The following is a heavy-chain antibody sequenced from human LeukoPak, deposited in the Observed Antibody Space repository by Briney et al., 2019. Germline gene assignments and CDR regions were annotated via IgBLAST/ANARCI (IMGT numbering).Heavy chain of an antibody. J-gene: IGHJ3*02. CDR3: ARDRLGDYGNDGAFDI. D-gene: IGHD4-17*01. CDR1: GFTFSSYG. Sequence: PGGSLRLSCAASGFTFSSYGMHWVRQAPGKGLEWVAVIWYDGSNKYYADSVKGRFTISRDNSKNTLYLQMNSLRAEDTAVYYCARDRLGDYGNDGAFDIWGQGTMVTVSS. V-gene: IGHV3-30*19. CDR2: IWYDGSNK.